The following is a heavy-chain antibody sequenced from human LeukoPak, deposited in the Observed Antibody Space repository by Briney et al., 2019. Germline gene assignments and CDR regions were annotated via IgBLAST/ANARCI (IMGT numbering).Heavy chain of an antibody. D-gene: IGHD3-10*01. V-gene: IGHV4-4*07. CDR2: IYTSGST. CDR1: GGSISSYY. Sequence: SETLSLTCTVSGGSISSYYWSWFRQPAGKGLEWIGRIYTSGSTNYNPSLKSRVTMSVDTSKNQFSLKLSSVTAADTAVYYCARDYSSGSYYPLYYYYYYMDVWGKGTTVTVSS. J-gene: IGHJ6*03. CDR3: ARDYSSGSYYPLYYYYYYMDV.